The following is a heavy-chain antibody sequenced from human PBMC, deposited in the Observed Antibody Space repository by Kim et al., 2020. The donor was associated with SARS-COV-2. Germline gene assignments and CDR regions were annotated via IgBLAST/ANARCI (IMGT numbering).Heavy chain of an antibody. V-gene: IGHV4-34*01. CDR1: GGSFSGYY. Sequence: SETLSLTCAVYGGSFSGYYWSWIRQPPGKGLEWIGEINHSGSTNYNPSLKSRVTISVDTSKNQFSLKLSSVTATDTAVYYCARGFGSHIQHWGQGTLVTVSS. J-gene: IGHJ1*01. D-gene: IGHD2-21*01. CDR3: ARGFGSHIQH. CDR2: INHSGST.